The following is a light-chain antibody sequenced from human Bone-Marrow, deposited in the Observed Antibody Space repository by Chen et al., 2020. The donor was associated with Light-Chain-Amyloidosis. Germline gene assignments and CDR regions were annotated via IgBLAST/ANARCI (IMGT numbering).Light chain of an antibody. CDR2: WAS. CDR1: QSVLYSFNNNH. Sequence: DIVITQAPGPLSFSPGGGATIKCKSRQSVLYSFNNNHLAWFQQKPGQPPKLLIYWASTRESGVPDRFSGIGSGTDFTLTISSLQAEDVAVYYCQQYFSIPITFGQGTRLEIK. V-gene: IGKV4-1*01. CDR3: QQYFSIPIT. J-gene: IGKJ5*01.